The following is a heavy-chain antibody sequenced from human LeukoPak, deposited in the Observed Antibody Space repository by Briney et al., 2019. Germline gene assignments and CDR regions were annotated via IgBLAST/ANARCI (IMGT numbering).Heavy chain of an antibody. CDR1: GGTFSSYA. CDR2: IIPIFGTA. Sequence: SVKVSCKASGGTFSSYAISWVRQAPGQGLEWMGGIIPIFGTANYAQKFQGRVTITADESTSTAYMELSSLRSEDTAVYYCANYCSSTSCYAAFDIWGQGTMVIVSS. V-gene: IGHV1-69*01. CDR3: ANYCSSTSCYAAFDI. J-gene: IGHJ3*02. D-gene: IGHD2-2*01.